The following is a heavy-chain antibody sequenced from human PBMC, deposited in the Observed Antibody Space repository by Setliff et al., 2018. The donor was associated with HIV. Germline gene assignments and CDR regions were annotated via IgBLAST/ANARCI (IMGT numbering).Heavy chain of an antibody. Sequence: PSETLSLTCTVSGGSISSYYWSWIRQPPGKGLEWIGYIYYSGSSNYNPSLKSRVTISVDTSRDQFSLQLTSVTAADTAVYYCARAPPGIQNDAFDVWGQGTMVTVSS. V-gene: IGHV4-59*12. CDR1: GGSISSYY. CDR2: IYYSGSS. J-gene: IGHJ3*01. CDR3: ARAPPGIQNDAFDV.